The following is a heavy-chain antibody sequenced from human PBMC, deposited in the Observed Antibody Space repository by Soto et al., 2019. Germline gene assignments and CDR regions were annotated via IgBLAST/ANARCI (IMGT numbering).Heavy chain of an antibody. CDR2: VSAYDGGT. J-gene: IGHJ4*02. CDR3: ARVVAVAGTFDY. Sequence: ASVKVSCKASGYTFNSYGISWVRQAPGQGLEWLGWVSAYDGGTKYAQNLQGRITMTTDASTNTAYMELRSLRSDDTAVYYCARVVAVAGTFDYWGQGTLVTVSS. D-gene: IGHD6-19*01. CDR1: GYTFNSYG. V-gene: IGHV1-18*01.